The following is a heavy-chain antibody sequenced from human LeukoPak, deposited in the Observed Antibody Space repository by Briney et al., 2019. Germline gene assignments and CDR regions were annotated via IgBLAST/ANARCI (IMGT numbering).Heavy chain of an antibody. CDR1: GFTSSSYA. D-gene: IGHD5-18*01. CDR2: ISYDGSNK. V-gene: IGHV3-30*04. J-gene: IGHJ4*02. Sequence: GRSLRLSCAASGFTSSSYAMHWVRQAPGKGLEWVAVISYDGSNKYYADSVKGRFTISRDNSKNTLYLQMNSLRAEDTAVYYCARGKPDTAMVENPFDYWGQGTLVTVSS. CDR3: ARGKPDTAMVENPFDY.